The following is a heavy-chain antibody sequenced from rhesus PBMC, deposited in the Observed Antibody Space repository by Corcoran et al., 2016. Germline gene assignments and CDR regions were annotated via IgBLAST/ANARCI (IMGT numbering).Heavy chain of an antibody. D-gene: IGHD7-45*01. CDR1: GFPFSDYD. Sequence: EVQLVESGGGLAKPGGSLRLSCAASGFPFSDYDMDWVSQAPGKGLEWVSRISKGGESTWYADSVKGRFTISRESAKNTLYLQMSSLTTEDTAVYYCARANWGPDYWGQGVLVTVSS. V-gene: IGHV3-178*01. J-gene: IGHJ4*01. CDR2: ISKGGEST. CDR3: ARANWGPDY.